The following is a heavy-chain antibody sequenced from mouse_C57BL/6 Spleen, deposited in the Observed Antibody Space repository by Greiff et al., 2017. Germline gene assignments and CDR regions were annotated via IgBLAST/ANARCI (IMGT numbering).Heavy chain of an antibody. D-gene: IGHD4-1*01. CDR1: GFTFSSYA. CDR2: ISDGGSYT. V-gene: IGHV5-4*01. Sequence: EVQVVESGGGLVKPGGSLKLSCAASGFTFSSYAMSWVRQTPEKRLEWVATISDGGSYTYYPDNVKGRFTISRDNAKNNLYLQMSHLKSEDTAMYYCARGDWVLYYFDYWGQGTTLTVSS. J-gene: IGHJ2*01. CDR3: ARGDWVLYYFDY.